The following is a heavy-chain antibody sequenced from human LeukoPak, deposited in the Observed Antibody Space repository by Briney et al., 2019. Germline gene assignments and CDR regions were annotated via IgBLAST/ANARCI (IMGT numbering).Heavy chain of an antibody. CDR1: GGSISSGGYY. D-gene: IGHD6-6*01. J-gene: IGHJ4*02. V-gene: IGHV4-31*03. Sequence: PSETLSLTCTVSGGSISSGGYYWSWIRQYPGKGLEWIGYIYYSGSTYYNPSLKSRVTISVDTSKNQFSLKLSSVTAADTAVYYCARVPSIAARSVECFDYWGQGTLVTVSS. CDR3: ARVPSIAARSVECFDY. CDR2: IYYSGST.